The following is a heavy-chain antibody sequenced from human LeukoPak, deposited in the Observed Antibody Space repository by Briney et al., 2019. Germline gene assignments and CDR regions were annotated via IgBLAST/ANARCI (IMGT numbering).Heavy chain of an antibody. V-gene: IGHV1-69*13. CDR1: GGTFSSYA. Sequence: ASVKVSCKASGGTFSSYAISWVRQAPGQGLEWMGGIIPIFGTANYAQKFQGRVTITADESTSTAYMELSSLRSEDTAVYYCASGDLVRGRIVVVPAAIPHYYMDVWGKGTTVTVSS. D-gene: IGHD2-2*01. CDR3: ASGDLVRGRIVVVPAAIPHYYMDV. CDR2: IIPIFGTA. J-gene: IGHJ6*03.